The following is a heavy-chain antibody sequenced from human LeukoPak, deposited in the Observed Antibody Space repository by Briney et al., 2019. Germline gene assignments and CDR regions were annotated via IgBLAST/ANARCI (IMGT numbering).Heavy chain of an antibody. D-gene: IGHD3/OR15-3a*01. CDR2: IIPIFGIA. J-gene: IGHJ4*02. V-gene: IGHV1-69*04. CDR3: AVSLLGLYYFDY. CDR1: GGTFSSYA. Sequence: GASVKVSCKASGGTFSSYAISWVRQAPGQGLEWMGRIIPIFGIAKYAQKFQGRVTITADKSTSTAYMELSSLRSEDTAVYYCAVSLLGLYYFDYWGQGTLVTVSS.